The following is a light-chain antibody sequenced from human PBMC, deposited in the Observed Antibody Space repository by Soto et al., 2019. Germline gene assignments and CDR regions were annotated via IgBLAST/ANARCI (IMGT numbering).Light chain of an antibody. Sequence: QPVLTQAPSASGTPGQRVTISCSGRSSSIGSNTVSWYQQVPGTAPKLLIYSNDQRPSGVPDRFSGSKSGTSASLAIGGLQSEDEADYYCAAWDGSLNGWVFGGGTKLTVL. CDR2: SND. V-gene: IGLV1-44*01. CDR1: SSSIGSNT. CDR3: AAWDGSLNGWV. J-gene: IGLJ3*02.